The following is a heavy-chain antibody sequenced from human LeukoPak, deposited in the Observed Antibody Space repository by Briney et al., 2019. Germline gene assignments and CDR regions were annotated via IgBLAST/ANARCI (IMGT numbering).Heavy chain of an antibody. V-gene: IGHV3-53*01. Sequence: GSLRLSCAASGFTVSSNYMSWVRQAPGKGLEWVSVIYSGGSTYYADSVKGRFTISRDNSKNTLYLQMNSLRAEDTAVYYCAKDGLGVPAAIGPYYYYMDVWGKGTTVTISS. D-gene: IGHD2-2*01. J-gene: IGHJ6*03. CDR2: IYSGGST. CDR1: GFTVSSNY. CDR3: AKDGLGVPAAIGPYYYYMDV.